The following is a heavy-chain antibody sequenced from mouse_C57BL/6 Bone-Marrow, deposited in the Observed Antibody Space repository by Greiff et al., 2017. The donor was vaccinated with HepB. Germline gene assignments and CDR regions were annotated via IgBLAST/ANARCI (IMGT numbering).Heavy chain of an antibody. CDR2: IYPGDGDT. CDR1: GYAFSSSW. V-gene: IGHV1-82*01. CDR3: ARWDYYGSSLY. D-gene: IGHD1-1*01. Sequence: VQLVESGPELVKPGASVKISCKASGYAFSSSWMNWVKQRPGKGLEWIGRIYPGDGDTNYNGKFKGKATLTADKSSSTAYMQLSSLTSEDSAVYFCARWDYYGSSLYWGQGTTLTVSS. J-gene: IGHJ2*01.